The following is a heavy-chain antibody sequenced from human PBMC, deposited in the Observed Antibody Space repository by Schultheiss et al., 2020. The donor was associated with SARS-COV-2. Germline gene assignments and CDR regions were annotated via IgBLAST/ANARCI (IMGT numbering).Heavy chain of an antibody. Sequence: SQTLSLTCTVSGGSISSYYWSWIRQHPGKGLEWIGYIYHSGSTYYNPSLKSRVTISVDTSKNQFSLKLSSVTAADTAVYYCARAGPTVTTPVGYWGQGTLVTVSS. CDR2: IYHSGST. CDR3: ARAGPTVTTPVGY. J-gene: IGHJ4*02. CDR1: GGSISSYY. D-gene: IGHD4-17*01. V-gene: IGHV4-59*12.